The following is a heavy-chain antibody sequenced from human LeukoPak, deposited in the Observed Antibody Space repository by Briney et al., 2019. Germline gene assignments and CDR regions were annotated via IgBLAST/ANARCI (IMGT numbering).Heavy chain of an antibody. Sequence: PGGSLRLSCAACGFTFSDFTRHWVRQAPGKGLEWVSLLSWDGGTKSYADSVKGRFTISRDISRSSLYLQMTSLRADDTAFYYCGKDISRRGMAVAEDWGLGTLVTVSS. D-gene: IGHD6-19*01. CDR2: LSWDGGTK. CDR1: GFTFSDFT. V-gene: IGHV3-43*01. CDR3: GKDISRRGMAVAED. J-gene: IGHJ4*02.